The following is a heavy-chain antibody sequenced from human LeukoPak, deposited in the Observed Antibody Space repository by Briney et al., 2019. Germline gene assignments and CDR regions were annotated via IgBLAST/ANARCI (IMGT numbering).Heavy chain of an antibody. CDR1: GFTFSSYG. D-gene: IGHD4-17*01. CDR3: AKDPDGAPALHYFDY. J-gene: IGHJ4*02. Sequence: PGGSLRLSCAASGFTFSSYGMHWVRQAPGKGLEWVAFIRYDGSNKYYADSVKGRFTISRDNSKNTLYLQMNTLRAEDTAVYYCAKDPDGAPALHYFDYWGQGTLVTVSS. V-gene: IGHV3-30*02. CDR2: IRYDGSNK.